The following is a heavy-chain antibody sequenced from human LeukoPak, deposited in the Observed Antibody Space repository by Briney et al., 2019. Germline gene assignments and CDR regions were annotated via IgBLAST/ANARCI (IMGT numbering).Heavy chain of an antibody. CDR3: AKDSEYYDFWSGYYTGGPDY. Sequence: PGGSLRLSCAASGFTFSSYAMSWVRQAPGKGLEWVSAISGSGGSTYYADSVKGRFTISRDNSKNTLYLQMNSLRAEDTAVYYCAKDSEYYDFWSGYYTGGPDYWGQGTLVTVSS. D-gene: IGHD3-3*01. CDR2: ISGSGGST. V-gene: IGHV3-23*01. CDR1: GFTFSSYA. J-gene: IGHJ4*02.